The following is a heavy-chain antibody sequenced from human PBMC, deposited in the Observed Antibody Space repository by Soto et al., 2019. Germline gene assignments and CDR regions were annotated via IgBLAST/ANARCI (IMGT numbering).Heavy chain of an antibody. CDR3: ARAPHSGSYLAKFDY. Sequence: QVQLVQSGAEVKKPGASVKVSCKASGYTFTSYGISWVRQAPGQGLEWMGWISAYNGNTNYAQKLQGRVTMTTDTSTSTAYMELRSLRYDDTAVYYCARAPHSGSYLAKFDYWGQGTLVTVSS. V-gene: IGHV1-18*01. D-gene: IGHD1-26*01. CDR2: ISAYNGNT. CDR1: GYTFTSYG. J-gene: IGHJ4*02.